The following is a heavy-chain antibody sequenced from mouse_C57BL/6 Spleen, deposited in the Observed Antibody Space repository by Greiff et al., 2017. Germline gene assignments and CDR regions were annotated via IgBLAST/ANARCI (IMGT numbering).Heavy chain of an antibody. CDR3: ARDPPSSTVVADWYFDV. J-gene: IGHJ1*03. D-gene: IGHD1-1*01. Sequence: DVQLQESGPGLVKPSQSLSLTCSVTGYSITSGYYWNWIRQFPGNKLEWMGYISYDGSNNYNPSLKNRISITRDTSKNQFFLKLNSVTTEDTATYYCARDPPSSTVVADWYFDVWGTGTTVTVSS. CDR1: GYSITSGYY. V-gene: IGHV3-6*01. CDR2: ISYDGSN.